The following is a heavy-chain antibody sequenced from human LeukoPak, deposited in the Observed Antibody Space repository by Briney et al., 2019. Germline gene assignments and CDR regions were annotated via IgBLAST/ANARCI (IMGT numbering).Heavy chain of an antibody. CDR2: ISYSSATI. J-gene: IGHJ4*02. Sequence: PGGSLRLSCAVSGFTFNSYAMNWVRQAPGKGLEWVSHISYSSATIYYADSVKGRFTISRDNAKNSLYLQMNSLRAEDTAIYYCARETGSSSSWYDYWGQGTLVTVSS. CDR1: GFTFNSYA. D-gene: IGHD6-13*01. V-gene: IGHV3-48*04. CDR3: ARETGSSSSWYDY.